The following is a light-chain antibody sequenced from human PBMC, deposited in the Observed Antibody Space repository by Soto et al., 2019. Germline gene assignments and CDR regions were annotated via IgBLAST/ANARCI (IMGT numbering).Light chain of an antibody. CDR1: SSDVGAYNY. CDR3: CSYAGSYSWV. Sequence: QSALTQPRSVSGSPGQSVTISCTGTSSDVGAYNYVSWYQHHPGKAPKVMIYDVSERPSGVPDRFSGSKSDNKASLTISGLQAGDEADYYCCSYAGSYSWVFGGGTKVTVL. V-gene: IGLV2-11*01. CDR2: DVS. J-gene: IGLJ3*02.